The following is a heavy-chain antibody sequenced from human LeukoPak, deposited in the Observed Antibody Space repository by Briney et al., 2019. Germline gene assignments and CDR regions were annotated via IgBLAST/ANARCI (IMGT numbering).Heavy chain of an antibody. V-gene: IGHV3-23*01. J-gene: IGHJ4*02. D-gene: IGHD3-9*01. CDR1: GFTFSSYA. Sequence: PGGSLRPSCAASGFTFSSYAMSWVRQAPGKGLEWVSAISDTAILTYYADSVKGRFAISRDNSRNTVFLQMYSLRAEDTAVYYCAKGGLRSGYSFDDWGQGTLVTVSS. CDR2: ISDTAILT. CDR3: AKGGLRSGYSFDD.